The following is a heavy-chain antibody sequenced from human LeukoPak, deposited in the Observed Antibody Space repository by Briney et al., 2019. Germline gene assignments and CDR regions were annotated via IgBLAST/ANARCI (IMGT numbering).Heavy chain of an antibody. CDR2: IIPIFGTA. D-gene: IGHD1-26*01. Sequence: ASVKVSCKVSGGTFSNYAISWVRQAPGQGLEWMGGIIPIFGTANYAQKFQGRVTITADESTSTAYMELSSLRSEDTAVYYCARKGGGSYSGYYMDVWGKGTTVTISS. CDR1: GGTFSNYA. J-gene: IGHJ6*03. CDR3: ARKGGGSYSGYYMDV. V-gene: IGHV1-69*13.